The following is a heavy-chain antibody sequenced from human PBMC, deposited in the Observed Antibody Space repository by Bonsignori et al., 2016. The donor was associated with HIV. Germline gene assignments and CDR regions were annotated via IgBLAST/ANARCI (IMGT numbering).Heavy chain of an antibody. J-gene: IGHJ6*02. CDR3: ARQPVQTDFYYYGLDV. CDR1: GLTPRTHT. D-gene: IGHD1-1*01. V-gene: IGHV3-30*04. Sequence: QVQLVESGGGVVQPGRSLRLSCAASGLTPRTHTLHWVHQAPGKGLDWVALISHDGSKKHYSDSVKGRFTISRDKSKNTLFLQMNSLRPDDTAVYYCARQPVQTDFYYYGLDVWGQGTTVTV. CDR2: ISHDGSKK.